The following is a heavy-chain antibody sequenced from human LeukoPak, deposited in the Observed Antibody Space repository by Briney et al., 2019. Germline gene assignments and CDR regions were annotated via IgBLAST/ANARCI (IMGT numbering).Heavy chain of an antibody. D-gene: IGHD4-17*01. CDR3: AIPSWTTVTGVDY. Sequence: PGGSLRLSCAASGFTFSSYSMNWVRQAPGKGLEWVSSISSSSSYIYYADSVKGRFTISRDNAKNSLYLQMNSLRAEDTAVYYCAIPSWTTVTGVDYWGQGTLVTVSS. J-gene: IGHJ4*02. V-gene: IGHV3-21*01. CDR1: GFTFSSYS. CDR2: ISSSSSYI.